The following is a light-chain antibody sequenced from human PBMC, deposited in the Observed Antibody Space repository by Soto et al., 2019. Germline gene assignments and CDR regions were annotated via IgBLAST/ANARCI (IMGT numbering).Light chain of an antibody. CDR1: SSDVGAYNY. CDR2: EVS. J-gene: IGLJ1*01. CDR3: SSYAGSDVFV. V-gene: IGLV2-8*01. Sequence: QSVLTQPPSASGSAGQSVAISCTGTSSDVGAYNYVAWYQQHPGKVPKLMIYEVSKRPSGVPDRFYGSKSGNTASLTVSGLQADDEADYYCSSYAGSDVFVFGTGTKVTVL.